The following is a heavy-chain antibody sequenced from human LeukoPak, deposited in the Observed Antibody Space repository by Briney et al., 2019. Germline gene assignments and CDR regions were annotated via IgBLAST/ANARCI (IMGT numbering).Heavy chain of an antibody. Sequence: SETLSLTCAVYALSVSGHYWSWLRQPPGKGLEWLGEIKHSGSNNYNPSLKRRVTISVDTSKNQLARKLSCVTAAGTAVYHCSRLSRRDYWGQATLLTV. CDR1: ALSVSGHY. V-gene: IGHV4-34*01. CDR3: SRLSRRDY. CDR2: IKHSGSN. J-gene: IGHJ4*02. D-gene: IGHD6-6*01.